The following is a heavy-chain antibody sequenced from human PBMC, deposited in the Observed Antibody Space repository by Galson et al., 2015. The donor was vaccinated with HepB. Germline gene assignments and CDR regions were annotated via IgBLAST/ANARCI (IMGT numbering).Heavy chain of an antibody. Sequence: SLRLSCAASGFTFSSYGMHWVRQAPGKGLEWVAVIWYDGSNKYYADSVKGRFTISRDNSKNTLYLLMNSLRAEDTAVYYCARGAGGSYGAFDIWGQGTMVTVSS. V-gene: IGHV3-33*08. CDR3: ARGAGGSYGAFDI. J-gene: IGHJ3*02. CDR2: IWYDGSNK. CDR1: GFTFSSYG. D-gene: IGHD1-26*01.